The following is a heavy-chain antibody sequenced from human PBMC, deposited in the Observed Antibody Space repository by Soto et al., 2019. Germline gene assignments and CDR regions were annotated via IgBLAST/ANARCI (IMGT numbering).Heavy chain of an antibody. J-gene: IGHJ5*02. V-gene: IGHV3-48*03. Sequence: EVQLVESGGGLVQPGGSLRLSCAASGFTFSSYEMNWVRQAPGKGLEWVSYISSSGSTIYYADSVKDRFTISRDNAKNSLYLQMNSLRAEDTAVYYCAREGSRYYDILTGYNWFDPWGQGTLVTVSS. CDR2: ISSSGSTI. CDR3: AREGSRYYDILTGYNWFDP. CDR1: GFTFSSYE. D-gene: IGHD3-9*01.